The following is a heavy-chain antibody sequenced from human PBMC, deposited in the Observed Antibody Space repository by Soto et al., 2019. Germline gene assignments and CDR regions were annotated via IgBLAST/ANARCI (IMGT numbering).Heavy chain of an antibody. J-gene: IGHJ3*02. CDR1: GFSFSTYA. D-gene: IGHD6-19*01. Sequence: PGGSLRLSCAASGFSFSTYALSWVRQAPGKGLDWVSVISGSGGSTDYAGSVKGRFTISRDNSKNALFLQMNSLRAEDTALYYCAKVGGSGWFDAFDIWGKGTMVNAS. V-gene: IGHV3-23*01. CDR3: AKVGGSGWFDAFDI. CDR2: ISGSGGST.